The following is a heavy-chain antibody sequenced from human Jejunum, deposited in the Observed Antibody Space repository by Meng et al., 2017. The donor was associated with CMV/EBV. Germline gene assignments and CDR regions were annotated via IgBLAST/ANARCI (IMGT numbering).Heavy chain of an antibody. CDR2: IRDSGANT. CDR1: YG. D-gene: IGHD6-19*01. Sequence: YGMGWVRQAPGKGLEWVSAIRDSGANTYYAGSVTGRFTISRDNSHNTLYLQMHSLRAEDTAVYYCARALGLGAVMPNYDAFDLWGQGTVVTVSS. V-gene: IGHV3-23*01. J-gene: IGHJ3*01. CDR3: ARALGLGAVMPNYDAFDL.